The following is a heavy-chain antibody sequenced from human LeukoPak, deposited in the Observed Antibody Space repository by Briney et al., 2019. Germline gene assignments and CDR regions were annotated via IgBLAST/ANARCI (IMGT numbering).Heavy chain of an antibody. CDR2: ISGSGGST. Sequence: GGSLRLSCAASGFTFSSYAMSWVRQAPGKGLEWVSAISGSGGSTYYADSVKGRFTISRDNSKNTLYLQMNSLRAEDTAVYYRAKDVSWTYYFDYWGQGTLVTVSS. V-gene: IGHV3-23*01. CDR3: AKDVSWTYYFDY. J-gene: IGHJ4*02. CDR1: GFTFSSYA. D-gene: IGHD6-13*01.